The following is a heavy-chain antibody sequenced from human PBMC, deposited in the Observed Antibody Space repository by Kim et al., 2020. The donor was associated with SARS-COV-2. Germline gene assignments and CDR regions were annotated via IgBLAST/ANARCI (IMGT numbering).Heavy chain of an antibody. Sequence: SQTLSLTCAISGDSVSSNSAAWNWIRQSPSRGLEWLGRTYYRSKWYNDYAVSVKSRITINPDTSKNQFSLQLNSVTPEDTAVYYCAREPRSIAVAGKGRYYFDYWGQGTLVTVSS. CDR3: AREPRSIAVAGKGRYYFDY. V-gene: IGHV6-1*01. CDR2: TYYRSKWYN. J-gene: IGHJ4*02. CDR1: GDSVSSNSAA. D-gene: IGHD6-19*01.